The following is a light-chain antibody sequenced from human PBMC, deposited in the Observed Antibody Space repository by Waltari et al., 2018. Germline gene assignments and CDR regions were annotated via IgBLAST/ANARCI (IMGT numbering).Light chain of an antibody. CDR1: QSVGRS. V-gene: IGKV3-20*01. Sequence: IVLTQSPGTLSLSPGERATLSCRASQSVGRSLACYQQKPGQAPRLVIYGASSRATGIPDRFSGSGSGTDFSLTISRLEPEDFAVYYCQHYVRLPATFGQGTKVEIK. J-gene: IGKJ1*01. CDR2: GAS. CDR3: QHYVRLPAT.